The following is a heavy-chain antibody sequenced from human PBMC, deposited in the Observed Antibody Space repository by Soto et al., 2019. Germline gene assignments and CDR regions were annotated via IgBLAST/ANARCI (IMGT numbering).Heavy chain of an antibody. CDR1: RLTFSDYY. Sequence: QLVESGGGLVKPGGSLRLSCAASRLTFSDYYMGWIRQAPGKGLEWISYISGSGGTTYYADSVKGRFTISRDNAKNSLYLHMNSLRVEDTAIYYCARDPEPQYYFDSWGQGTLVTVSS. CDR3: ARDPEPQYYFDS. J-gene: IGHJ4*02. CDR2: ISGSGGTT. V-gene: IGHV3-11*01.